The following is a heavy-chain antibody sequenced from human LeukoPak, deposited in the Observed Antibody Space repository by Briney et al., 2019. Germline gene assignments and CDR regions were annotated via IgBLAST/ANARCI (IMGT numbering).Heavy chain of an antibody. J-gene: IGHJ4*02. V-gene: IGHV3-21*01. CDR2: ISSSSYI. CDR1: GFTFSSYS. D-gene: IGHD5-12*01. CDR3: AREGGYSGYGSHY. Sequence: GGSLRLSCAASGFTFSSYSMNWVRQAPGKGLEWVSSISSSSYIYYADSVKGRFTISRDNAKNSLYLQMNSLRAEDTAVYYCAREGGYSGYGSHYWGQGTLVTVSS.